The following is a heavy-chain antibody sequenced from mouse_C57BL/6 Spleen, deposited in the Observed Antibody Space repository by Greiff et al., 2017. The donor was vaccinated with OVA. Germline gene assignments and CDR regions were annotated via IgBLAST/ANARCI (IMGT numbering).Heavy chain of an antibody. Sequence: QVQLQQPGAELVKPGASVKLSCKASGYTFTSYWMHWVKQRPGRGLEWIGRIDPNSGGTKYNEKFKSKATLTVDKPSSTAYMQLSSLPSEDAAVYYCARSDISGYRDWFAYWGQGTLVTVSA. V-gene: IGHV1-72*01. CDR3: ARSDISGYRDWFAY. CDR1: GYTFTSYW. CDR2: IDPNSGGT. J-gene: IGHJ3*01. D-gene: IGHD3-2*02.